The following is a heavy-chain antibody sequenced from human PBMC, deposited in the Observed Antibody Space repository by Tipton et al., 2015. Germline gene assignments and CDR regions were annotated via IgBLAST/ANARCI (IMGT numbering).Heavy chain of an antibody. J-gene: IGHJ2*01. D-gene: IGHD4-17*01. CDR3: ASVPSGDSYWYFDL. Sequence: SLRLSCAASGFTFDDYAMHWVRQSPGKGLEWVSSISSSSSYIYYADSVKGRFTISRDNAKNSLYLQMNSLRAEDTAVYYCASVPSGDSYWYFDLWGRGTLVTVSS. V-gene: IGHV3-21*06. CDR2: ISSSSSYI. CDR1: GFTFDDYA.